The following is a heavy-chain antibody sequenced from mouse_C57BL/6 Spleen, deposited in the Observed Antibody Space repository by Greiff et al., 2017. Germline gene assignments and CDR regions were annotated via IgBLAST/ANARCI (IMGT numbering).Heavy chain of an antibody. D-gene: IGHD1-1*01. CDR2: IWSGGST. CDR1: GFSLTSYG. J-gene: IGHJ4*01. Sequence: VKLVESGPGLVAPSQSLSITCTVSGFSLTSYGVDWVRQSPGKGLEWLGVIWSGGSTDYNAAFISRLSISKDNSKSQVFFKMNSLQADDTAIYYCARKGTTVVATDYAMDYWGQGTSVTVSS. CDR3: ARKGTTVVATDYAMDY. V-gene: IGHV2-2*01.